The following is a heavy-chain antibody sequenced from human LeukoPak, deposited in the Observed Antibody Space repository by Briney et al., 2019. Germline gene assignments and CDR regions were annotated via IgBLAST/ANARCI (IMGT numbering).Heavy chain of an antibody. J-gene: IGHJ6*02. CDR2: IRGSGGST. D-gene: IGHD2-15*01. CDR1: GFILSSFA. V-gene: IGHV3-23*01. CDR3: AKNLYCGGGSCYPSALGMDV. Sequence: QTGGSLRLSCAASGFILSSFAMTWVRQAPGKGLEWVSSIRGSGGSTYHADSVKGRFTISRDNSKNTLFLQMNSLRAEDTAVYYCAKNLYCGGGSCYPSALGMDVWGQGTTVTVSS.